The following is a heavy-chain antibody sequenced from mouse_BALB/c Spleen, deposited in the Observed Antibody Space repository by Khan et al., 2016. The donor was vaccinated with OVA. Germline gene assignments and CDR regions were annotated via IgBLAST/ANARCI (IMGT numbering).Heavy chain of an antibody. CDR3: AREWAAWFPY. V-gene: IGHV1-77*01. CDR2: IYPGSDNT. CDR1: GYTFTDYY. J-gene: IGHJ3*01. Sequence: QVQLQQSGAQLARPGASVRLSCKASGYTFTDYYINWMRQRTGEGLEWIGEIYPGSDNTYYNEKFKDRATLTADKSSSTAYMHLRSRTSEDSAVYFCAREWAAWFPYWGQGTLVTVSA.